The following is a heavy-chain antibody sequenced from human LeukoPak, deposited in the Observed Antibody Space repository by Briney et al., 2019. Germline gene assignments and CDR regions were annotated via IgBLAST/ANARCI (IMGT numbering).Heavy chain of an antibody. V-gene: IGHV3-74*01. CDR2: INIDERIT. CDR1: GFSFSTQR. D-gene: IGHD3-22*01. CDR3: ARDHYYDSSGAFDY. J-gene: IGHJ4*02. Sequence: GGSLRLSCAASGFSFSTQRMHWVRQAPGKGLVWVSYINIDERITGYADSVKGRFTISRDNAKNTLYLQMNSLRAEDTAIYYCARDHYYDSSGAFDYWGQGTLVTVSS.